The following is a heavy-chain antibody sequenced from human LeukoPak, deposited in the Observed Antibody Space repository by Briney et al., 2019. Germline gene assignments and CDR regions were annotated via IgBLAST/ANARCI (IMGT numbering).Heavy chain of an antibody. J-gene: IGHJ4*02. D-gene: IGHD3-22*01. CDR2: IYSSGST. CDR3: ARVSYYEAVDY. V-gene: IGHV4-61*02. CDR1: SGSISSGTYY. Sequence: SQTLSLTCTVSSGSISSGTYYWSWIRQPAGKGLEWIGRIYSSGSTNYNPSLKSRVTISVDTSKNQFSLKLSSVTAADTAVYYCARVSYYEAVDYWGQGTLVTVSS.